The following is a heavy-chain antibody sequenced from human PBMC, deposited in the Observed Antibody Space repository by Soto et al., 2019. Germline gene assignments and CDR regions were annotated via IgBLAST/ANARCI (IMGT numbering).Heavy chain of an antibody. CDR2: ISSNGGST. J-gene: IGHJ6*02. CDR1: GFTFSSYA. CDR3: VKATVSIAVAGPHYYYGMDV. D-gene: IGHD6-19*01. Sequence: GSLRLSCSASGFTFSSYAMHWVRQAPGKGLEYVSAISSNGGSTYYADSVKGRFTISRDNSKNTLYLQMSSLRAEDTAVYYCVKATVSIAVAGPHYYYGMDVWGQGTTVTVSS. V-gene: IGHV3-64D*06.